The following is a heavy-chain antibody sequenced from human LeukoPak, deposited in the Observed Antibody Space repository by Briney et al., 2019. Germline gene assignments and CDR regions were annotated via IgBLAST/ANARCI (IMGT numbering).Heavy chain of an antibody. V-gene: IGHV3-21*01. CDR3: ARDRDGSSYFDY. Sequence: PGGSLRLSCAASGFTFSSYSMNWVRQAPGKGLEWVSSISSSSTYIYYADSVKGRFTISRDNPKNSLYLQMNSLRAEDTAVYYCARDRDGSSYFDYWGQGTLVTVSS. CDR2: ISSSSTYI. J-gene: IGHJ4*02. CDR1: GFTFSSYS. D-gene: IGHD1-26*01.